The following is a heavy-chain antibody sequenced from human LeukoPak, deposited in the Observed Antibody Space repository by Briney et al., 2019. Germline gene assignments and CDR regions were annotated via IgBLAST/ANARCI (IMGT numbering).Heavy chain of an antibody. CDR2: ISSSSSYI. CDR3: ARDLRFLEWLSLTNWFDP. D-gene: IGHD3-3*01. J-gene: IGHJ5*02. CDR1: GFTFSSYS. V-gene: IGHV3-21*01. Sequence: GGSLRLSCAASGFTFSSYSMNWVRQAPGKGLEWVSSISSSSSYIYYADSVKGRFTISRDNAKNSLYLQMNSLRAEDTAVYYCARDLRFLEWLSLTNWFDPWGQGTLVTVSS.